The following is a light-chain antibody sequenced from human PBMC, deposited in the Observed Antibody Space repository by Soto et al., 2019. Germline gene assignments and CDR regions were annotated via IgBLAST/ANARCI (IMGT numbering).Light chain of an antibody. Sequence: EIVLTQSPGTLSLSPVERATLSCSASQSVSTSYLAWYQQKPGQAPRLLIYGASNRATGIPDRFSGSGAGTEFALTISRMEPEDFALYYCQQYGSSPLTFGGGTKVEIK. CDR1: QSVSTSY. J-gene: IGKJ4*01. CDR3: QQYGSSPLT. CDR2: GAS. V-gene: IGKV3-20*01.